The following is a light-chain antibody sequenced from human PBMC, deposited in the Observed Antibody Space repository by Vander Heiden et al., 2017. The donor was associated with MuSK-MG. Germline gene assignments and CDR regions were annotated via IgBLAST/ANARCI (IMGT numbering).Light chain of an antibody. V-gene: IGLV2-23*01. J-gene: IGLJ1*01. CDR1: SSDVGNYNA. CDR2: DDT. Sequence: QSALPQPASASGSPGQSITTSCTGSSSDVGNYNAVSSYQQHPGKAPKVMIYDDTRRPSGVSNRFSGSKSDNTASPTISGLQTEDEADYYCCSYVSGQSLHDVFGTGTKVSV. CDR3: CSYVSGQSLHDV.